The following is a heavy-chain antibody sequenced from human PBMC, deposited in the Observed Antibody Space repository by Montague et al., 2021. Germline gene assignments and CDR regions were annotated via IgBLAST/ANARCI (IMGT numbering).Heavy chain of an antibody. J-gene: IGHJ5*02. Sequence: SXTLSLTCTVSGASITSNIYDWGWIRQSPGKGLEWIGSIYYSGNSFYQPSLKSRITMAVDTSKNQFSLKLSSVTAADTAIYYCSRVFSSWYVGWFDPWGQGTLVTVSS. V-gene: IGHV4-39*07. CDR2: IYYSGNS. D-gene: IGHD6-13*01. CDR3: SRVFSSWYVGWFDP. CDR1: GASITSNIYD.